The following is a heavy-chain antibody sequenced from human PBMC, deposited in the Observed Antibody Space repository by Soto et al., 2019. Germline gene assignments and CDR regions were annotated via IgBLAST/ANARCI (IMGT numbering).Heavy chain of an antibody. D-gene: IGHD2-2*01. J-gene: IGHJ5*02. CDR1: GGSISSRGYY. Sequence: QLQLQESGPGLVKPSETLSLTCTVSGGSISSRGYYWGWIRQPPGKGLEWIGTIYYSGSTYYNPSXKSRVTISVETSKNQFSLELSSVTAADTAVYYCASSHWYGPWGQGSLVTVS. CDR3: ASSHWYGP. CDR2: IYYSGST. V-gene: IGHV4-39*01.